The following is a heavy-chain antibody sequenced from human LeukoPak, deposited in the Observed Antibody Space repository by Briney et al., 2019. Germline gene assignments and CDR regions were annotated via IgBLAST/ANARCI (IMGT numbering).Heavy chain of an antibody. CDR2: IYSGGST. CDR3: ARDSVLPAGMDV. Sequence: GGSLRLSCAASGFTVSSNYMSWVRQAPGKGLEWVSVIYSGGSTYYADSVKGRFTISRDNSKNTLYLQMNSLRAEDTAVYYCARDSVLPAGMDVWGKGTTVTVSS. V-gene: IGHV3-53*01. J-gene: IGHJ6*04. D-gene: IGHD2/OR15-2a*01. CDR1: GFTVSSNY.